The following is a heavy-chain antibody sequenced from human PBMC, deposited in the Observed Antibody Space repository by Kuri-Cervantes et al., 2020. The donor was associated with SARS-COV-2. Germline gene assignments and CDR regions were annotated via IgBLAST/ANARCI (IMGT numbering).Heavy chain of an antibody. CDR3: ARHIRVFTTSHLDY. Sequence: ATVKVSCKASGYTFTGYYMHWVRQATGQGLEWMGWINPNSGGTNYAQKFLGWVTMTRDTSISTVYMDLSRLGSDDTAVYCCARHIRVFTTSHLDYWGQGTLVTVSS. CDR1: GYTFTGYY. CDR2: INPNSGGT. D-gene: IGHD3-22*01. J-gene: IGHJ4*02. V-gene: IGHV1-2*04.